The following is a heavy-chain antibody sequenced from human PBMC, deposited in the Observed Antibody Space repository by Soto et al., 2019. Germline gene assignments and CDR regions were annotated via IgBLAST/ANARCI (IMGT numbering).Heavy chain of an antibody. CDR2: IIPILGIA. Sequence: GASVKVSCKASGGTFSSYTISWVRQAPGQGLEWMGRIIPILGIANYAQKFQGRVTITADKSTSTAYMELSSLRSEDTAVYYCARVQDTAMVLNSYYYMDVWGKGTTVTVSS. CDR1: GGTFSSYT. V-gene: IGHV1-69*02. J-gene: IGHJ6*03. D-gene: IGHD5-18*01. CDR3: ARVQDTAMVLNSYYYMDV.